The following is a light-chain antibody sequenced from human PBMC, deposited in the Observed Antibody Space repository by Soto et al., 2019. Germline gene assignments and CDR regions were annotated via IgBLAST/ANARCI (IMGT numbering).Light chain of an antibody. CDR3: SSYSTSSTRLL. V-gene: IGLV2-14*01. J-gene: IGLJ2*01. CDR1: SSDVGGYNY. Sequence: QSVLTQPASVSGSPGQSITISCTGTSSDVGGYNYVSWYQQHPGKAPKLMIYDVSNRPSGVSDRFSGSKSGNTASLTISGLQAEDEADYYCSSYSTSSTRLLFGGGTKLTVL. CDR2: DVS.